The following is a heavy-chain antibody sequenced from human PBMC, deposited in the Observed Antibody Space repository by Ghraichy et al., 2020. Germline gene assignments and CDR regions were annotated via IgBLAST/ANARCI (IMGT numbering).Heavy chain of an antibody. J-gene: IGHJ4*02. CDR2: IIPIFGTA. D-gene: IGHD5-24*01. CDR3: AREVRGGYNWSPYFDY. V-gene: IGHV1-69*13. CDR1: GGTFSSYA. Sequence: SVKVSCKASGGTFSSYAISWVRQAPGQGLEWMGGIIPIFGTANYAQKFQGRVTITADESTSTAYMELSSLRSEDTAVYYCAREVRGGYNWSPYFDYWGQGTLVTVSS.